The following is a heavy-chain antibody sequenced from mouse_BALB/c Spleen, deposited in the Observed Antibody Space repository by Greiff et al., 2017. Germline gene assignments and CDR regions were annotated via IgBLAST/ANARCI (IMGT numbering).Heavy chain of an antibody. D-gene: IGHD1-1*01. J-gene: IGHJ4*01. Sequence: LQQPGAELVKPGASVKMSCKASGYTFTSYNMHWVKQTPGQGLEWIGAIYPGNGDTSYNQKFKGKATLTADKSSSTAYMQLSSLTSEDSAVYYCAREYYGYAMDYWGQGTSVTVSS. CDR3: AREYYGYAMDY. V-gene: IGHV1-12*01. CDR2: IYPGNGDT. CDR1: GYTFTSYN.